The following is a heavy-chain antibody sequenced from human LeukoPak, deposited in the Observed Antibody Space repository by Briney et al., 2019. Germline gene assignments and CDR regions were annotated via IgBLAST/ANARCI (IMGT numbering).Heavy chain of an antibody. V-gene: IGHV5-51*01. CDR2: IYPGDSDT. Sequence: GASLKISCKGSGSRFTSYWIGWVRPLPGKGLEWMGIIYPGDSDTRYSPSFQGQVTISADKSISTAYLQWSSLKASDTAMYYCASDYGYSYGPSSWGQGTLVTVSS. J-gene: IGHJ5*02. CDR3: ASDYGYSYGPSS. D-gene: IGHD5-18*01. CDR1: GSRFTSYW.